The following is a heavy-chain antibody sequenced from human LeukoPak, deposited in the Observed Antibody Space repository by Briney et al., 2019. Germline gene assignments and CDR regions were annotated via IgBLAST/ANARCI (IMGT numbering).Heavy chain of an antibody. J-gene: IGHJ4*02. CDR3: ARDDGIDSSDPTPLGY. CDR2: IKQDGSEK. CDR1: GFTFSSYW. Sequence: PGGSLRLSCAASGFTFSSYWMSWVRQAPGKGLEWVANIKQDGSEKYYVDSVKGRFTISRDNAKNSLYLQMNNLRAEDTAVYYCARDDGIDSSDPTPLGYWGQGTLVTVSS. V-gene: IGHV3-7*01. D-gene: IGHD3-22*01.